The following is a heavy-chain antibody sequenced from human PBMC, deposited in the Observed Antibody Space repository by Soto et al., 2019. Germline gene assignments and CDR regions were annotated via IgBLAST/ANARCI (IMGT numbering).Heavy chain of an antibody. D-gene: IGHD6-13*01. J-gene: IGHJ4*02. CDR2: IYYNGST. CDR3: ARYRISGSWSKFDY. CDR1: GLPIIRASYY. V-gene: IGHV4-31*03. Sequence: PSEPLSLTCTFSGLPIIRASYYWSWIRQHPGKGLEWVGNIYYNGSTYYSPSLKSRVTLWVDTSKNQFSLRLASVTAADTAVYYCARYRISGSWSKFDYWGQGTLVTVS.